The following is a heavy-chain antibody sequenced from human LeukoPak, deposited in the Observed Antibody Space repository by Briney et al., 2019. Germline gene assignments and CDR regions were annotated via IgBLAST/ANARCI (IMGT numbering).Heavy chain of an antibody. Sequence: PGGSLRLSCAASGFTFTTYWMSWVRQLPGKGLEWVANIKQDGSEKNCVDSVKGRFTISRDNAKNSLSLRMNSLSAEDTAVYYCATGYSSGWYFYFQHWGQGSLVSVSS. CDR2: IKQDGSEK. CDR3: ATGYSSGWYFYFQH. V-gene: IGHV3-7*01. CDR1: GFTFTTYW. J-gene: IGHJ1*01. D-gene: IGHD6-19*01.